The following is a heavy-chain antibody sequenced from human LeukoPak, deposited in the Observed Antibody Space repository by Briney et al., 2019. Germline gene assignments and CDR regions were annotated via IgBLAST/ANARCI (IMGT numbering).Heavy chain of an antibody. V-gene: IGHV3-23*01. D-gene: IGHD3-3*01. CDR2: ITGSGGST. CDR1: GFTLSSYA. J-gene: IGHJ5*02. CDR3: ARDRTTIFGVVIPEGNWFDP. Sequence: RRCLSLSCAVSGFTLSSYAMGWVSQAPREGLGWVSAITGSGGSTYYANSVQGRFTISRDKSKNALYLQMNRLRAEGTPVYYCARDRTTIFGVVIPEGNWFDPWGQGTLVTVSS.